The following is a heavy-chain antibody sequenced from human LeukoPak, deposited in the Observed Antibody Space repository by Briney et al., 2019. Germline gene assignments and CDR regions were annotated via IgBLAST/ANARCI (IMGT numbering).Heavy chain of an antibody. CDR1: GYSISSGYY. CDR2: IYHSGRT. Sequence: KPSETLSLTCTVSGYSISSGYYWGWIRQPPGKGLEWIGSIYHSGRTFYNPSLKSRVTISVDTSKNQFSLKLSSVTAADTAVYYCAAGGFLTGYRNAHRDYWGQGTLVTVSS. V-gene: IGHV4-38-2*02. CDR3: AAGGFLTGYRNAHRDY. J-gene: IGHJ4*02. D-gene: IGHD3-9*01.